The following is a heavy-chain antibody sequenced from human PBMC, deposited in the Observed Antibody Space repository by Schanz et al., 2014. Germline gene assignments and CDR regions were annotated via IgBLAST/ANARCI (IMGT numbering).Heavy chain of an antibody. CDR1: GFAFSSYG. Sequence: QVQLVESGGGVVQPGRSLRLSCAASGFAFSSYGMHWVRQAPGKGLEWVAFIWYDGSNKYYADSVKGRFTISRDNSLNTLYLQMNSLRAEDTAVYYCAKGIYTSSWSFDYWGHGTLVTVSS. CDR3: AKGIYTSSWSFDY. D-gene: IGHD6-13*01. V-gene: IGHV3-33*06. CDR2: IWYDGSNK. J-gene: IGHJ4*01.